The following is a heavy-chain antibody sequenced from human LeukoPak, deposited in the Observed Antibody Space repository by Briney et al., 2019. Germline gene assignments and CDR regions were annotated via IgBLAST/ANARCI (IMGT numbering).Heavy chain of an antibody. CDR1: GFTFSNYA. D-gene: IGHD3-10*01. CDR2: ISSSGTNT. Sequence: GGSLRLSCAAPGFTFSNYAMHWARQAPGKGLEYVSGISSSGTNTYYANSVKGRFTISRDNSKNTLYLQMGSLRAEDMAVYYCSRDLYYGSGSSYNGLEYWGQGTLVTVSS. CDR3: SRDLYYGSGSSYNGLEY. J-gene: IGHJ4*02. V-gene: IGHV3-64*01.